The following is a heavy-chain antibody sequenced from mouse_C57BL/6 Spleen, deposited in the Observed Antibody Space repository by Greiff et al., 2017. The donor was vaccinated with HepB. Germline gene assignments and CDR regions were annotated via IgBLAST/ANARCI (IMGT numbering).Heavy chain of an antibody. CDR2: ISDGGSYT. V-gene: IGHV5-4*03. CDR1: GFTFSSYA. D-gene: IGHD2-5*01. J-gene: IGHJ3*01. Sequence: EVKLMESGGGLVKPGGSLKLSCAASGFTFSSYAMSWVRQTPEKRLEWVATISDGGSYTYYPDNVKGRFTISRDNAKNNLYLQMSHLKSEDTAMYYCARGEDYSNPFAYWGQGTLVTVSA. CDR3: ARGEDYSNPFAY.